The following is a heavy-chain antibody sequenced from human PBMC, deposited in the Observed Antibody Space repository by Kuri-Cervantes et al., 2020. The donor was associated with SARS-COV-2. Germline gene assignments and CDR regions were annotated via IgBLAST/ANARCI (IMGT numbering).Heavy chain of an antibody. CDR1: GYTFTSYA. Sequence: ASVKVSCKASGYTFTSYAMHWVRQAPGQRLEWMGWINAGNGNTKYSQKFQGRVTITRDTSASTAYMELSSLRSEDTAVYYCATDGEGYYDSSGYKLGPFDIWGQGTMVSVSS. J-gene: IGHJ3*02. CDR3: ATDGEGYYDSSGYKLGPFDI. V-gene: IGHV1-3*01. D-gene: IGHD3-22*01. CDR2: INAGNGNT.